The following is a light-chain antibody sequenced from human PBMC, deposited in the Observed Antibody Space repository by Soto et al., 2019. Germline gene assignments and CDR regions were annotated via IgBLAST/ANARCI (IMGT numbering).Light chain of an antibody. V-gene: IGLV2-8*01. Sequence: QSVLTQPPSASGSPGQSVTISCSGSSSDIGGYTYVSWYQHHPGKAPKLMIYEVSKRPSGVPDRFSGSKSGNTASLTVSGLQAEDETDYYCSSFADSNSYVFGSGTKVXXL. CDR1: SSDIGGYTY. J-gene: IGLJ1*01. CDR2: EVS. CDR3: SSFADSNSYV.